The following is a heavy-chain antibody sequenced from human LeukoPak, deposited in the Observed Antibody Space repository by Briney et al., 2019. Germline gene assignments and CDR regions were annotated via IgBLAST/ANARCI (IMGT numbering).Heavy chain of an antibody. Sequence: PGGSLRLSCAASGFTFNIYGMHWVRQAPGKGLEWVAFIWFDGSNKYYADSVKGRFTISRDNAKNTVSLQMNSLRAEDTGVYFCARAPSEIGGYYPEYFRHWGQGTLVTVSS. CDR2: IWFDGSNK. CDR1: GFTFNIYG. CDR3: ARAPSEIGGYYPEYFRH. D-gene: IGHD3-22*01. V-gene: IGHV3-33*01. J-gene: IGHJ1*01.